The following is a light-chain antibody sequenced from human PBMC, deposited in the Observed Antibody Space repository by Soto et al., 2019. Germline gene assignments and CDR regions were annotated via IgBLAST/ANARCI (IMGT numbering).Light chain of an antibody. CDR3: QAWDSSTAS. J-gene: IGLJ3*02. CDR1: KLGDKY. V-gene: IGLV3-1*01. CDR2: QDS. Sequence: SYELTQPPSVSVSPGQTASITCSGDKLGDKYAYWYQQKPGQSPVLVIYQDSKRPSGIPERFSGSNSGNTATLTISGTQTMEEADYYCQAWDSSTASFGLGTKLNVL.